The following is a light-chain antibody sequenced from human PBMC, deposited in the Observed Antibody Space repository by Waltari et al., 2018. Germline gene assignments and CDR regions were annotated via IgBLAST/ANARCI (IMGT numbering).Light chain of an antibody. V-gene: IGKV3-20*01. CDR3: QQYDSKPT. Sequence: IVLTQSPHPLSLSPRSPAPLSCRASDTINSEFLAWYQHKVGQAPRLLIYGTSTRAAGIPERFRGAGSGRDYTLSIIGLEPEDFAVYYCQQYDSKPTFGPGTKV. J-gene: IGKJ2*01. CDR2: GTS. CDR1: DTINSEF.